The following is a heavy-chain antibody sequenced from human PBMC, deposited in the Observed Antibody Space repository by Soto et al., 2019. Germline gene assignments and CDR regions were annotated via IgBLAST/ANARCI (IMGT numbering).Heavy chain of an antibody. CDR3: ARGVGPYYYYGMDV. V-gene: IGHV3-33*01. CDR1: GFTFSSYG. J-gene: IGHJ6*02. CDR2: IWYDGSNK. Sequence: VGSLRLSCAASGFTFSSYGMHWVRQAPGKGLEWVAVIWYDGSNKYYADSVKGRFTISRDNSKNTLYLQMNSLRAEDTAVYYCARGVGPYYYYGMDVWGQGTTVTVSS.